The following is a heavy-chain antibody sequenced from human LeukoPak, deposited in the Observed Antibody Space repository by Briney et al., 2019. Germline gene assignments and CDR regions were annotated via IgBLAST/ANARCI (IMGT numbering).Heavy chain of an antibody. CDR3: ARRQWTAFDF. V-gene: IGHV3-7*01. Sequence: GGSLRLSCAASGFTFRSYWMSWVRQAPGKGLEWVANIKEDGSDKYYVDSVKGRFTISRDNAKNSLYLQMNSLRVEDTAIYYCARRQWTAFDFWGQGTMVTVSS. CDR1: GFTFRSYW. CDR2: IKEDGSDK. D-gene: IGHD6-19*01. J-gene: IGHJ3*01.